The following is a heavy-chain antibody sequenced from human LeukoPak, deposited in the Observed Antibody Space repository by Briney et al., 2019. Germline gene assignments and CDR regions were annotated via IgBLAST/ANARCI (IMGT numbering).Heavy chain of an antibody. CDR2: IDPNSGGP. V-gene: IGHV1-2*02. CDR3: ARERDISAFDL. J-gene: IGHJ3*01. Sequence: ASVKVSCKASGYTFTNDPMNWVRQAPGQGLEWMGWIDPNSGGPNYAQKFQGRVTLARDTSISTAYMELSNLRSDDTAVYYCARERDISAFDLWGQGTMVTVSS. CDR1: GYTFTNDP.